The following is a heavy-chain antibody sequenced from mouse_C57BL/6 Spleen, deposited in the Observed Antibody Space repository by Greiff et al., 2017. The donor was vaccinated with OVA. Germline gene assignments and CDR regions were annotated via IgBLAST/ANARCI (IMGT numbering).Heavy chain of an antibody. CDR3: AVTTGTAWFAY. CDR1: GYTFTSYW. J-gene: IGHJ3*01. CDR2: IDPSDSDT. Sequence: QVQLQQPGAELVRPGSSVKLSCKASGYTFTSYWMHWVKQRPIQGLEWIGNIDPSDSDTHYNQKFKDKATLTVDKSSSTAYMQLSSLTSEDSAVYYCAVTTGTAWFAYWGQGTLVTVSA. D-gene: IGHD4-1*02. V-gene: IGHV1-52*01.